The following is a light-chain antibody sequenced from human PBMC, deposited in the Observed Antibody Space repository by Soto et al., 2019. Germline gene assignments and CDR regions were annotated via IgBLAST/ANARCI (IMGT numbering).Light chain of an antibody. CDR3: QQSNNWPYT. J-gene: IGKJ2*01. Sequence: EIVMTQSPATLSVSPGERATLSCRASQSVSSNLAWYQQKPGQAPRLLIYGAATRATGIPARFSGSWSGTEFTLTISSLQSEDFAVYYCQQSNNWPYTFGQGTKLEIK. CDR2: GAA. CDR1: QSVSSN. V-gene: IGKV3-15*01.